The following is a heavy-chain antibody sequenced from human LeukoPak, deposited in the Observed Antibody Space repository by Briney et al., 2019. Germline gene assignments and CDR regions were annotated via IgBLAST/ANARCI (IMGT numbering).Heavy chain of an antibody. CDR2: TGGSDDNT. V-gene: IGHV3-23*01. CDR1: GFTFNGYA. Sequence: GGSLRLSCEGSGFTFNGYAFSWVRQAPGKGLEWVAVTGGSDDNTHYADSVKGRFTISRDNSEKRLFLQMNSLRPDDSALYYCTKDLMTGFSSGWYFAYWGQETLVTVSS. D-gene: IGHD6-19*01. CDR3: TKDLMTGFSSGWYFAY. J-gene: IGHJ4*02.